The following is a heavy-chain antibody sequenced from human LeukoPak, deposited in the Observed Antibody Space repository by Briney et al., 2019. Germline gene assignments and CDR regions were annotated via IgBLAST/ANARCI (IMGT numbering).Heavy chain of an antibody. CDR1: GFTFSNYA. CDR2: TSGSGDGT. Sequence: GGSLRLSCAASGFTFSNYAMSWVRQAPGKGLEWVSGTSGSGDGTYYGDSVKGWFTISRDNSKNTLYLQMNSLRAEDTAVYYCAKEKQRNFDYWGQGTLVTVSS. CDR3: AKEKQRNFDY. J-gene: IGHJ4*02. V-gene: IGHV3-23*01.